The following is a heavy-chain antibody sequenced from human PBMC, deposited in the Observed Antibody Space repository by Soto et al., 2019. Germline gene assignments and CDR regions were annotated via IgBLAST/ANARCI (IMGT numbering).Heavy chain of an antibody. D-gene: IGHD2-15*01. CDR1: GFTLSNYA. CDR2: VGGSGDST. V-gene: IGHV3-23*01. Sequence: GGSLRLSCAASGFTLSNYAMSWVRQAPGKGLEWVSGVGGSGDSTYYADSVKGRFTISRDNSKGTLYLQMNSLRAEDTAVYYCAKSPLGYCSGGSCYPPHYFDYWGQGTLVTVSS. CDR3: AKSPLGYCSGGSCYPPHYFDY. J-gene: IGHJ4*02.